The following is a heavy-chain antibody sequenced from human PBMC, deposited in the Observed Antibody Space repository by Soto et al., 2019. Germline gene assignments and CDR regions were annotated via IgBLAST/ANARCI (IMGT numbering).Heavy chain of an antibody. D-gene: IGHD3-22*01. V-gene: IGHV3-23*01. J-gene: IGHJ3*02. CDR2: ISGSGGST. CDR1: GFPFSSFA. CDR3: AKSEHSSGYYFKKGAFDS. Sequence: GGSLRPSCAASGFPFSSFAMRWVRQAPGEGREWVPAISGSGGSTSHADSVKGRFTISRDNSKNTLYLQMNSLRAEDTAVYYCAKSEHSSGYYFKKGAFDSWGQGTMVTVSS.